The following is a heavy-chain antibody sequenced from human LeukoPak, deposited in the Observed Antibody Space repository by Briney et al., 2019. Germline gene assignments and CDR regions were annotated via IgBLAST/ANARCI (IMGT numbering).Heavy chain of an antibody. CDR2: MRQDGSEK. D-gene: IGHD1-7*01. CDR1: GFNFINYW. J-gene: IGHJ4*02. Sequence: GGSLRLSCVASGFNFINYWMSWVRHVPGKGLEWVANMRQDGSEKYYVDSVKGRFTISRDNAKNSLYLQMNSLRAEDTAVYYCARGFNWNYGRFDFWGQGTLVTVSS. CDR3: ARGFNWNYGRFDF. V-gene: IGHV3-7*05.